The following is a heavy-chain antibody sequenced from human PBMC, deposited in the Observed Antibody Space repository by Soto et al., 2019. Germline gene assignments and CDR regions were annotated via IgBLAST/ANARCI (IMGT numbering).Heavy chain of an antibody. V-gene: IGHV4-59*01. D-gene: IGHD6-19*01. CDR2: VYYSGSS. Sequence: SETLSLTCTVSNGPISTYYWTWVRQPPGKGLEWIGYVYYSGSSNYNPSLKSRVGMSIDTSKNQFSLELKSVTAADTATYYCVRDYLLAGFDTWGQGILVTVSS. CDR3: VRDYLLAGFDT. CDR1: NGPISTYY. J-gene: IGHJ5*02.